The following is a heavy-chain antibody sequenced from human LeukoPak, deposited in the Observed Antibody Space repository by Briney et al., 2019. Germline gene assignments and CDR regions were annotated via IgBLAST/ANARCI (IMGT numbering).Heavy chain of an antibody. D-gene: IGHD2-2*01. Sequence: GGSLRLSCAASGFTSSSYGMHWVRQAPGKGLEWVAFIRYDGSNKYYADSVKGRFTISRDNSKNTLYLQMNSLRAEDTAVYYCAKDPDCSSTSCPYYFDYWGQGTLVTVSS. CDR2: IRYDGSNK. CDR1: GFTSSSYG. V-gene: IGHV3-30*02. CDR3: AKDPDCSSTSCPYYFDY. J-gene: IGHJ4*02.